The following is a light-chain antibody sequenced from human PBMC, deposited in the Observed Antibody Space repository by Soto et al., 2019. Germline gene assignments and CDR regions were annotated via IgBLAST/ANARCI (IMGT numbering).Light chain of an antibody. J-gene: IGKJ1*01. CDR2: AAS. V-gene: IGKV1-39*01. Sequence: DIQMTQSPSSLSASVGDRVNMTCRASRGISRYLSWYQQKPGKAPNLLIYAASSLQSGVPSRFSGAGSGTDFTLTIGNLHPEDFAIYYCKQSYSSQWTFGQGTKVEI. CDR3: KQSYSSQWT. CDR1: RGISRY.